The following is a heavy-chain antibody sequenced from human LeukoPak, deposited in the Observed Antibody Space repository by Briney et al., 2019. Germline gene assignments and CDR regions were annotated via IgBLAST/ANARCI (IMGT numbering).Heavy chain of an antibody. D-gene: IGHD6-19*01. J-gene: IGHJ6*02. Sequence: SETLSLTCTVSGGSISSGGYYWGWIRQPPGKGLEWIGSIYHSGSTYYNPSLKSRVTISVDTSKNQFSLKLSSVTAADTAVYYCARHIVSTFQQWLVQVPYYYYGMDVWGQGTTVTVSS. CDR2: IYHSGST. CDR3: ARHIVSTFQQWLVQVPYYYYGMDV. V-gene: IGHV4-39*01. CDR1: GGSISSGGYY.